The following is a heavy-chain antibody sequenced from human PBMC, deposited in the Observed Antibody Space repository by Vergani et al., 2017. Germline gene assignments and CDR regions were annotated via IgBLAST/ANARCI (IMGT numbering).Heavy chain of an antibody. V-gene: IGHV1-69*02. CDR2: IIPILGIA. D-gene: IGHD1-26*01. CDR1: GGTFSSYT. Sequence: QVQLVQSGAEGKKPGSSVKVSCKASGGTFSSYTISWVRKAHGQGLEWMGRIIPILGIANYAQKFQGRVTITADKSTSTAYMELSSLRSEDTAVYYCASGPRWELLSFAFDIWGQGTMVTVSS. CDR3: ASGPRWELLSFAFDI. J-gene: IGHJ3*02.